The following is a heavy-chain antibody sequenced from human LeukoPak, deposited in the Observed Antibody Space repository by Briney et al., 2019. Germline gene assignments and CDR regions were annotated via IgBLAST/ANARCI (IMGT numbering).Heavy chain of an antibody. Sequence: SETLSLTCTVSGGSISNNKYFWGWIRQPPGKGLEWIGEINHSGSTNYNPSLKSRVTISVDTSKNQFSLKLSSVTAADTAVYYCARGYCSSTSCLYYFDYWGQGTLVTVSS. V-gene: IGHV4-39*07. CDR1: GGSISNNKYF. CDR3: ARGYCSSTSCLYYFDY. CDR2: INHSGST. J-gene: IGHJ4*02. D-gene: IGHD2-2*01.